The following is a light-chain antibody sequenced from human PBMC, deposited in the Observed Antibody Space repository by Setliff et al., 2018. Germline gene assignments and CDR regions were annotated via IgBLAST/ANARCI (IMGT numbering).Light chain of an antibody. CDR2: DVS. V-gene: IGLV2-14*01. Sequence: QSALTQPASVSGSPGQSITISCTGTSSDVGGYNYVSWYQQHPGKAPKLMIYDVSKRPSGVSNRFSGSKSGNTASLTISGLQAEDEADYYCSSYTSSSRRLYVFGTGTKVTVL. J-gene: IGLJ1*01. CDR3: SSYTSSSRRLYV. CDR1: SSDVGGYNY.